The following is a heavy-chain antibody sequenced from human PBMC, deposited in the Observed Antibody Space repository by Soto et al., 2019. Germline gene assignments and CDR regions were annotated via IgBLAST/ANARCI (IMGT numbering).Heavy chain of an antibody. J-gene: IGHJ6*02. D-gene: IGHD1-7*01. Sequence: QVQLQESGPGLVKPSETLSLTCTVSGGSISSYYWSWIRQPPGKGLEWIGYIYYSGSTNYNPSLNSRVTISVDTSKNQFSLKLSSVTAADTAVYYCAREGLTGTIGLYYYYGMDVWGQGPTVTVSS. V-gene: IGHV4-59*01. CDR1: GGSISSYY. CDR3: AREGLTGTIGLYYYYGMDV. CDR2: IYYSGST.